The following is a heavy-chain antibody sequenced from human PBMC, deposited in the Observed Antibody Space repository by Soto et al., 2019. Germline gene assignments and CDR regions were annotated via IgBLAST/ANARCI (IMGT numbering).Heavy chain of an antibody. CDR1: GFTFSNYA. J-gene: IGHJ4*02. CDR2: ISGSGGRS. Sequence: EVQLLDSGGGLVQPGGSLRLSCAASGFTFSNYAMTWVRQGPGKGLEWVSGISGSGGRSYYADSVKGRFTISRDNSKSTLYLQMNSLRAEDTAVYYCAKAYFVLSIEQPDYLDYWGQGTLFTVS. CDR3: AKAYFVLSIEQPDYLDY. V-gene: IGHV3-23*01. D-gene: IGHD6-13*01.